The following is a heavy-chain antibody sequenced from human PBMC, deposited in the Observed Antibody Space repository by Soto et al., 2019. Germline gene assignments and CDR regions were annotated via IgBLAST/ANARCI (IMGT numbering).Heavy chain of an antibody. D-gene: IGHD3-10*01. CDR3: ARTFTMASSGRSVWFDP. CDR1: GGSISSGGYY. V-gene: IGHV4-31*03. Sequence: LSLTCTVSGGSISSGGYYWSWIRQHPGKGLEWIGYIYYSGSTYYNPSLKSRVTISVDTSKNQFSLKLSSVTAADTAVYYCARTFTMASSGRSVWFDPWGQGTLVTVSS. CDR2: IYYSGST. J-gene: IGHJ5*02.